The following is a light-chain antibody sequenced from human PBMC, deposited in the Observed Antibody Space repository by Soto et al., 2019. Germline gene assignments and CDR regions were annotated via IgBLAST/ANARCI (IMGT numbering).Light chain of an antibody. CDR2: AAV. CDR3: QQTYNIPRT. Sequence: DIQMTQSPSSLSASVGDRVTITCRASQSIISFLNWYQQKPGKAPKLLIYAAVHLQSGVPLRFSGSGSGTDFTLTISSLQPEDFATYYCQQTYNIPRTFGQGTKGEVK. CDR1: QSIISF. J-gene: IGKJ1*01. V-gene: IGKV1-39*01.